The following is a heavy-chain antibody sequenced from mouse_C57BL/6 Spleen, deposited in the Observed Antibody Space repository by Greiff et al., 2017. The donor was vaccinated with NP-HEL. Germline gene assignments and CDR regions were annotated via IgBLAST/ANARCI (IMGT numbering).Heavy chain of an antibody. Sequence: VQLQQPGAELVRPGSSVKLSCKASGYTFTSYWMDWVKQRPGQGLEWIGNIYPSDSETHYNQKFKDKATLTVDKSSSTAYMQLSSLTSEDSAVYYCARPFYYGSSYPLGFDVWGTGTTVTVSS. D-gene: IGHD1-1*01. J-gene: IGHJ1*03. CDR2: IYPSDSET. CDR3: ARPFYYGSSYPLGFDV. CDR1: GYTFTSYW. V-gene: IGHV1-61*01.